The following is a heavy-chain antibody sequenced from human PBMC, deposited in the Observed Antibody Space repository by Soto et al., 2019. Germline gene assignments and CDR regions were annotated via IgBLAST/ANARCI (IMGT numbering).Heavy chain of an antibody. CDR3: GKDLTGEFDY. Sequence: EVQLVESGGGLVQPGGSLRLSCAASGFTFRNYWMHWVRQVPGRGLVWVSRTNEDGSRIDYADSVRGRFIISRDNARNTLYLQMNSLRAEDTAVYYCGKDLTGEFDYWGQGTLVTLSS. CDR1: GFTFRNYW. CDR2: TNEDGSRI. V-gene: IGHV3-74*01. J-gene: IGHJ4*02. D-gene: IGHD7-27*01.